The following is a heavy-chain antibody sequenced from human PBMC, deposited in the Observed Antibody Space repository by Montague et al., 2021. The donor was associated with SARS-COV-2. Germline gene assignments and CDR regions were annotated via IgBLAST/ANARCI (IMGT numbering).Heavy chain of an antibody. Sequence: SETLSLTCAVSAGSISSYHWRWTRQPPGKGLEWIGHIYYSGSTNYNPSPKSRVTLSVDTSKNQFSLKLSSGTAADTAVYYCARDFDYWGQGSLVTVSS. J-gene: IGHJ4*02. CDR2: IYYSGST. CDR1: AGSISSYH. V-gene: IGHV4-59*13. CDR3: ARDFDY.